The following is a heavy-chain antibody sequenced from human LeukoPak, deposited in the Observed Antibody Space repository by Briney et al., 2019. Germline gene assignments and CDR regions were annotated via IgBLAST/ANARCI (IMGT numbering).Heavy chain of an antibody. CDR3: ARQAMGSGWYYFDY. D-gene: IGHD6-19*01. J-gene: IGHJ4*02. CDR2: IYYSGST. V-gene: IGHV4-59*08. Sequence: SETLSLTCTVSGGSISSYYWNWIRQPPGKGLEWIGYIYYSGSTNYNPSLKSRVTISVDTSKNQFSLRLSSVTAADTAVYYCARQAMGSGWYYFDYWGQGTLVTVSS. CDR1: GGSISSYY.